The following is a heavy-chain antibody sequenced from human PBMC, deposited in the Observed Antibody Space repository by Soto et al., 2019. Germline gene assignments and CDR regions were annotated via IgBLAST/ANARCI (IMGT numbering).Heavy chain of an antibody. Sequence: QLQLQESGPGLVKPWETLSITCTVSGDSISSSNYVWGWIRQPPGKGLEWIGTIFYSGSTYYNPSLKSRVTISVDTSKNQVSMKLTSVTAADTAMYYCARRYGWLYFDYWGQGSLVTVST. D-gene: IGHD5-18*01. CDR2: IFYSGST. CDR1: GDSISSSNYV. V-gene: IGHV4-39*01. J-gene: IGHJ4*02. CDR3: ARRYGWLYFDY.